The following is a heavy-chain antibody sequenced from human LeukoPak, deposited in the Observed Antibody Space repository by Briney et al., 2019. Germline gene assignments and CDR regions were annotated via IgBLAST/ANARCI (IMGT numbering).Heavy chain of an antibody. CDR1: GFTFNTYA. CDR2: ISYSGDST. V-gene: IGHV3-23*01. J-gene: IGHJ4*02. D-gene: IGHD6-13*01. Sequence: GGSLRLSCAASGFTFNTYAMSWVRQAPGKGLEWVSSISYSGDSTDYADSVKGRLIISRDNSKNTLGLQMNSLRAEDTAIYYCARGTSAGYFLGYWGRGTLVTVSS. CDR3: ARGTSAGYFLGY.